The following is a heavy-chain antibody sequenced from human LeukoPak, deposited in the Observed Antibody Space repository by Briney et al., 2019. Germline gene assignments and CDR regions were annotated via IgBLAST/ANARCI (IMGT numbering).Heavy chain of an antibody. D-gene: IGHD3-10*01. CDR1: GDSVTSGTFY. CDR2: VYYTGST. J-gene: IGHJ5*02. Sequence: SETLSLTCTVSGDSVTSGTFYWAWLRQPPGKGLELIATVYYTGSTYYNPSLKSRVTISIDTSKNQFSLKLRSVVAPDTALYYCARHSGSGSLSRPFDPWGQGTLVTVSS. V-gene: IGHV4-39*01. CDR3: ARHSGSGSLSRPFDP.